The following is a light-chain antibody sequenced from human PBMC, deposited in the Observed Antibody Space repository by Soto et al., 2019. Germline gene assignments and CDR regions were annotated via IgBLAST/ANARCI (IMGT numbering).Light chain of an antibody. CDR1: SSNIGGNS. J-gene: IGLJ1*01. Sequence: QSVLTQPPSVSAAPGQKITISCSGSSSNIGGNSVSWYQQLPGTAARLLIYDDNKRPSGIPDRFSGSKSGTSATLGITGFHTGDEADYYCGSWDSSLSAYVFGTGTKVTVL. V-gene: IGLV1-51*01. CDR2: DDN. CDR3: GSWDSSLSAYV.